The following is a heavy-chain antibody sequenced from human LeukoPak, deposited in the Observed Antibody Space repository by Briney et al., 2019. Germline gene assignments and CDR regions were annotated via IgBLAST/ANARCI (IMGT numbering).Heavy chain of an antibody. CDR2: INYSGSI. J-gene: IGHJ4*02. CDR1: GGSISSSGYS. V-gene: IGHV4-39*01. CDR3: ARRVTGDLRRFDY. Sequence: SETLSLTCTVSGGSISSSGYSWGWIRQPPGKGLEWIGNINYSGSIYYNPSLKSRVTIFVDTSKNQFSLKVTSVTAADTAVYFCARRVTGDLRRFDYWGQGTLVTVSS. D-gene: IGHD7-27*01.